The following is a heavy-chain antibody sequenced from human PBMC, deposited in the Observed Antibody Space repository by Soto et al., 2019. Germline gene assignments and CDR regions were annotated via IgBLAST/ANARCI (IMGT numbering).Heavy chain of an antibody. Sequence: QVHLVQSGAEVKKPGASVKVSCKASGYTFTSYGITWVRQAPGQGLEWMGWISAHNGNTDYAQKPQGRGIVTRDPSTSTAYLEPRSLISDDPAVYYWARGRYGDYWGQGALVTVSS. J-gene: IGHJ4*02. CDR3: ARGRYGDY. CDR1: GYTFTSYG. D-gene: IGHD1-1*01. V-gene: IGHV1-18*01. CDR2: ISAHNGNT.